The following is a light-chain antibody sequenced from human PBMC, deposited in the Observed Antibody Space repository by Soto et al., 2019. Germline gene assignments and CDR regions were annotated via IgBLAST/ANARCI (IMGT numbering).Light chain of an antibody. CDR2: GAS. V-gene: IGKV3-20*01. Sequence: EIVLTQSPGTLSLSPGERATLSCRASQSVSSSYLAWYQQKPGQAPRLLIYGASSRATGIPDRFSGSGSGTEFTLTISRLAPEDFAVYYCQQYGSSPYTFGQGTKVDIK. CDR3: QQYGSSPYT. J-gene: IGKJ1*01. CDR1: QSVSSSY.